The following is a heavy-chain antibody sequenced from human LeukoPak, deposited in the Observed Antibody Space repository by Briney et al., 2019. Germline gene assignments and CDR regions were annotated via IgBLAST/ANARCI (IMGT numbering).Heavy chain of an antibody. CDR1: GGSFSGYY. J-gene: IGHJ3*02. CDR2: NNNSGST. Sequence: SETLSLTCAVYGGSFSGYYWSSIRQPPGKGLEWIGENNNSGSTNYNPSLKSRVTISVDTSKNQFSLKLSSVTAADTAVYYCAREQQKRSGWYLGRDAFDIWGQGTMVTVSS. V-gene: IGHV4-34*01. D-gene: IGHD6-19*01. CDR3: AREQQKRSGWYLGRDAFDI.